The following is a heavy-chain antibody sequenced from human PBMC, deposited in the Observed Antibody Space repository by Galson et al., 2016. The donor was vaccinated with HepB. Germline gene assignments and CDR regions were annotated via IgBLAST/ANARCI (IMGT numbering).Heavy chain of an antibody. Sequence: PALVKPTQTLTLTCTVSGFSLSSNEVGVGWIRQPPGKALEWLALIYWDDDKRYSPSLKNRLTITKDTSKNQVVLTMTNMDPVDTATYYCVHRRSRTYYFDDWGQGTLVTVSS. J-gene: IGHJ4*02. V-gene: IGHV2-5*02. CDR1: GFSLSSNEVG. CDR2: IYWDDDK. CDR3: VHRRSRTYYFDD.